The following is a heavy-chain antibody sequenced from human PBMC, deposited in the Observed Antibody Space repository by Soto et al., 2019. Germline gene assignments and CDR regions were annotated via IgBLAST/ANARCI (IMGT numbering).Heavy chain of an antibody. CDR1: GFTFSSYA. Sequence: EVQLLESGGGLVQPGGSLRLSCAASGFTFSSYAMSWVRQAPGKGLEWVSAISGSGGSTYYTDSVKGRFTISRDNSKTTLYLQMNSLRAEDTAVYYCAKPIGGSYSTGGARHAFDIWGQGTMVTVSS. CDR3: AKPIGGSYSTGGARHAFDI. J-gene: IGHJ3*02. D-gene: IGHD1-26*01. V-gene: IGHV3-23*01. CDR2: ISGSGGST.